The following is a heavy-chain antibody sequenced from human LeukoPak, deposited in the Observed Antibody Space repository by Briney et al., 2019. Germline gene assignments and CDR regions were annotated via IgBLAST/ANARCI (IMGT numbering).Heavy chain of an antibody. CDR2: ITSDGSTT. D-gene: IGHD6-13*01. CDR3: ARRGPGAAAGREYYYYYMDV. Sequence: GGSLRLSCAASGFTLSSYWMHWVRQAPGKGLVWVSRITSDGSTTTYADSVKGRFTISRDNAKNTLYLQMNSLRAEDTAVYYCARRGPGAAAGREYYYYYMDVWGKGITVTVSS. J-gene: IGHJ6*03. V-gene: IGHV3-74*01. CDR1: GFTLSSYW.